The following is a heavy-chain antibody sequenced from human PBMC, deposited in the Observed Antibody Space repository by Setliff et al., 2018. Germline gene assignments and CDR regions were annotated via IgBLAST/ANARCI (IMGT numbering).Heavy chain of an antibody. Sequence: PSETLSLTCTVSGGSISSYHWSWIRQPAGKGLEWIGHIYTTGSTNYNPSLKSRVTLSVDTSKNQFSLKLTSVTAADTAIYYCARTPYYYDTAGYDFWGQGTLVTVSS. D-gene: IGHD3-22*01. V-gene: IGHV4-4*07. J-gene: IGHJ4*02. CDR2: IYTTGST. CDR1: GGSISSYH. CDR3: ARTPYYYDTAGYDF.